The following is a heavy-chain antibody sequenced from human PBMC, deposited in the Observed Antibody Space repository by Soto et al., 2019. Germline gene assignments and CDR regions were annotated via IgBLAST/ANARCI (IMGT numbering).Heavy chain of an antibody. CDR2: INSDGSVS. CDR3: ARGDCVGGACYSLAGPFYYYMDV. Sequence: EVQLVESGGGLVQPGGSLRLSCAASGFTFGNYWMYWVRQAPGKGLVWVSRINSDGSVSSYADSVKGRLTISRDNVKNALYLKMDSLRVEDTAVYYCARGDCVGGACYSLAGPFYYYMDVWGKGTTVTVFS. V-gene: IGHV3-74*01. D-gene: IGHD2-15*01. J-gene: IGHJ6*03. CDR1: GFTFGNYW.